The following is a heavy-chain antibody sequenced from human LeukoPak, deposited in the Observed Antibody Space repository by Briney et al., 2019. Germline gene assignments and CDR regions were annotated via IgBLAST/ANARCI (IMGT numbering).Heavy chain of an antibody. CDR2: IYSSGST. CDR3: ARDISSGYNWFDP. CDR1: GGSISSYY. D-gene: IGHD3-22*01. J-gene: IGHJ5*02. Sequence: SETLSLTCSVSGGSISSYYWSWIRQPAGKGLEWVGRIYSSGSTNYNPSLKSRVTMSVDTSKNQFSLKLSSVTAADTAIYCCARDISSGYNWFDPWGQGTLVTVSS. V-gene: IGHV4-4*07.